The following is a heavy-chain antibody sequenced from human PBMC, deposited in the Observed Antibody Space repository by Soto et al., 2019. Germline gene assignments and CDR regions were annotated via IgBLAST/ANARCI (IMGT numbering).Heavy chain of an antibody. V-gene: IGHV1-69*01. D-gene: IGHD3-3*01. CDR2: IIPIFGTA. CDR3: AREIFGVIISGGRDAFDI. J-gene: IGHJ3*02. Sequence: QVQLVQSGAEVKKPGSSVKVSCKASGGTFSTYAISWVRQAPGQGLEWMGGIIPIFGTAKYAQKFQGRGTITADEATSTAYMELSSLRSEDTAVYYCAREIFGVIISGGRDAFDIWGQGTMVTVSS. CDR1: GGTFSTYA.